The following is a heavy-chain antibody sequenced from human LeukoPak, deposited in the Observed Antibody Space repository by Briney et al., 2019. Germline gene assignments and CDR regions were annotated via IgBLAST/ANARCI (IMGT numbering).Heavy chain of an antibody. CDR3: ARTIAAAGTFGDY. J-gene: IGHJ4*02. D-gene: IGHD6-13*01. CDR1: GYTFISYD. Sequence: ASVKVSCKASGYTFISYDINWVRQATGQGLEWMGWMNPNSGNTGYAQKFQGRVTMTRNTSISTAYMELSSLRSEDTAVYYCARTIAAAGTFGDYWGQGTLVTVSS. V-gene: IGHV1-8*01. CDR2: MNPNSGNT.